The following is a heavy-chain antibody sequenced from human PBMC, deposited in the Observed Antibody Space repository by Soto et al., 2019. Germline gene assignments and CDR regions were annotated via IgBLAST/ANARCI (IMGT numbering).Heavy chain of an antibody. CDR2: LYSGGTT. J-gene: IGHJ4*02. CDR1: GFNFIRKY. CDR3: ARVLYASGSFYFDF. D-gene: IGHD3-10*01. Sequence: EVQLVESGGGLIQPGGSLRLSCAASGFNFIRKYMIWVRQAPGKGLEWVSILYSGGTTYYADSVKGRFTISRDTSENTLYLQMNSLRAEDTDVYYCARVLYASGSFYFDFWGQGTLVTVSS. V-gene: IGHV3-53*01.